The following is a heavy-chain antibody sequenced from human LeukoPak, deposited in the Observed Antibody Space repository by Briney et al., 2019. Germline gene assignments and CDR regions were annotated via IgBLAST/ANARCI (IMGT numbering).Heavy chain of an antibody. V-gene: IGHV3-30*02. D-gene: IGHD1-26*01. J-gene: IGHJ4*02. CDR1: GFTFSSYG. CDR2: IRYDGSNK. CDR3: ARDPTYYLRYGYFDS. Sequence: GGSLRLSCAASGFTFSSYGMHWVRRAPGKGLEWVAFIRYDGSNKYYADSVKGRFTISRDNSKNTLYLQMNSLRAEDTAVYYCARDPTYYLRYGYFDSWGQGTLVTVSS.